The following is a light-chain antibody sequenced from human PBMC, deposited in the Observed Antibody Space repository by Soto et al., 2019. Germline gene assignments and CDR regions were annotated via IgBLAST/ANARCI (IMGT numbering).Light chain of an antibody. CDR3: QQYNNWPLT. CDR1: QSVRSN. CDR2: GAS. V-gene: IGKV3-15*01. Sequence: EIVMTQSPATLSVSPGERATLSCRASQSVRSNLAWYQQKPGQAPRLLIYGASTRATGIPARFSGSESGTEVTLTISSLQSEDFAVYYCQQYNNWPLTFGGGNKVEIK. J-gene: IGKJ4*01.